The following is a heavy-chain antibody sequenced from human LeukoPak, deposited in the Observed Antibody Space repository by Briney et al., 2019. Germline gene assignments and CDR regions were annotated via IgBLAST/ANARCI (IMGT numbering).Heavy chain of an antibody. Sequence: SETLSLTCTVSGYSITRAYNWGWIRQSPEKGLEWIASISHAGDTYYNPSLKSRVTISVDTSKNQFSLKLSSVTAADTAVYYCASNPNYYDSSGYPGDWGQGTLVTVSS. CDR1: GYSITRAYN. J-gene: IGHJ4*02. CDR3: ASNPNYYDSSGYPGD. D-gene: IGHD3-22*01. CDR2: ISHAGDT. V-gene: IGHV4-38-2*02.